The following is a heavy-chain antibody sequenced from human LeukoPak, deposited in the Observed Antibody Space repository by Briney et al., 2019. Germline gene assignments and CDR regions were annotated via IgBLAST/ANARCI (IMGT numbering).Heavy chain of an antibody. D-gene: IGHD6-13*01. CDR1: GFTFSSYA. Sequence: GGSLRLSCAASGFTFSSYAMTWVRQAPGKGLEWVSAISGSGGSTYYADSVKGRFTIPRDNSQITLYLQMNSLRAEDTAVYYCARDSNPYSSSWYFPGYWGQGTLVTVSS. CDR3: ARDSNPYSSSWYFPGY. CDR2: ISGSGGST. J-gene: IGHJ4*02. V-gene: IGHV3-23*01.